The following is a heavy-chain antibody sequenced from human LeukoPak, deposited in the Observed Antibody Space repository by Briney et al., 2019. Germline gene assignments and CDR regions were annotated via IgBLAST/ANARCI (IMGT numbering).Heavy chain of an antibody. J-gene: IGHJ4*02. D-gene: IGHD3-10*01. CDR1: GGSISSYY. CDR2: IYYSGST. V-gene: IGHV4-59*01. CDR3: ARGITVRYFAY. Sequence: PSETLSLTCTVSGGSISSYYWSWLRQPPGKGLEWIGYIYYSGSTNYNPSLKSRVTISVDTSKNQFSLKLSSVTAADTAVYYCARGITVRYFAYGAREPWSPSPQ.